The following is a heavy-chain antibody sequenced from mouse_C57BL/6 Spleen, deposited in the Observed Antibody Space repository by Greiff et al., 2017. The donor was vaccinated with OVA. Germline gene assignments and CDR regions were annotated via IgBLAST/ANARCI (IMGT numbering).Heavy chain of an antibody. D-gene: IGHD4-1*01. V-gene: IGHV5-12*01. J-gene: IGHJ4*01. CDR2: ISNGGGSP. Sequence: EVQLVESGGGLVQPGGSLKLSCAASGFTFSDYYMYWVRQTPEKRLEWVAYISNGGGSPYYPDTVKGRFTISRDNATNTLYLQMSRLKSEDTAMYYCARNWHDYAMDYWGQGTSVTVSS. CDR3: ARNWHDYAMDY. CDR1: GFTFSDYY.